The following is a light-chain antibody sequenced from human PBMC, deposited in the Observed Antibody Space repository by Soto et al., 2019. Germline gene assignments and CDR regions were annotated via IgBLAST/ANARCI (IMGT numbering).Light chain of an antibody. CDR1: QSISSW. CDR3: QQYYSYPYT. J-gene: IGKJ2*01. V-gene: IGKV1-5*03. CDR2: KAS. Sequence: DIQMTQSPSTLSASVGDRVTITCRASQSISSWVAWYQQKLGKAPKLLIYKASSLESGVPSRFSGSGSGTDFTLTISSLQPDDFATYYCQQYYSYPYTFGQGTKLEIK.